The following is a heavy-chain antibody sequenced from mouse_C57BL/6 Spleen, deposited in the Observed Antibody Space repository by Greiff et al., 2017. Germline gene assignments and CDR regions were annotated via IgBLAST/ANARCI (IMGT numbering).Heavy chain of an antibody. V-gene: IGHV1-58*01. J-gene: IGHJ4*01. Sequence: EVQRVESGAELVRPGSSVKMSCKTSGYTFTSYGINWVKQRPGQGLEWIGYIYIGNGYTEYNEKFKGKATLTSDTSSSTAYMQLSSLTSEDSAIYFCACITTVVATRAMDYWGQGTSVTVSS. D-gene: IGHD1-1*01. CDR3: ACITTVVATRAMDY. CDR1: GYTFTSYG. CDR2: IYIGNGYT.